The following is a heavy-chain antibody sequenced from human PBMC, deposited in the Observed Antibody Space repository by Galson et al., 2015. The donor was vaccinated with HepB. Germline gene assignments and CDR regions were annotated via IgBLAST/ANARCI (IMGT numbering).Heavy chain of an antibody. D-gene: IGHD3-22*01. CDR1: RYTLTELS. J-gene: IGHJ4*02. CDR2: FDPEDGET. Sequence: SVKVSCKVSRYTLTELSMHWVRQAPGKGLEWMGGFDPEDGETIYAQKFQGRVTMTEDTSTDTAYMELSSLRSEDTAVYYCATGVGYYDSSGHSTDYWGQGTLVTVSS. V-gene: IGHV1-24*01. CDR3: ATGVGYYDSSGHSTDY.